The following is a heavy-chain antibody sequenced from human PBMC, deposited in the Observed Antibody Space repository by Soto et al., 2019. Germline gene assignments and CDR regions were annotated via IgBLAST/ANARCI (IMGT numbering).Heavy chain of an antibody. CDR1: GFTFSSSW. Sequence: GGSLRLSCAASGFTFSSSWMDWVRQAPGKGLEWVASINPDGSEKHYVGSVEGRFTISRDNAKNSLYLQMSSLTAEDSALYYCSRSLDSYGQGARVTVSS. CDR2: INPDGSEK. J-gene: IGHJ4*02. CDR3: SRSLDS. V-gene: IGHV3-7*01.